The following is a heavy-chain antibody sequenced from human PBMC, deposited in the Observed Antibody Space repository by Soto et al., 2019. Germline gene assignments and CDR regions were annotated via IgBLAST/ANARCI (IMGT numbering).Heavy chain of an antibody. D-gene: IGHD2-2*02. CDR3: ARALYLPDY. V-gene: IGHV3-23*01. CDR1: GFTFSSYA. CDR2: IRGSGGST. J-gene: IGHJ4*02. Sequence: EVQLLESGGGLVQPGGSLRLSCAASGFTFSSYAMNWVRQASGKGLEWVSAIRGSGGSTYYADSVKGRFTIARDNTKNTLYLQMNSLRAEDTAVYYCARALYLPDYWGQGTLVTVSS.